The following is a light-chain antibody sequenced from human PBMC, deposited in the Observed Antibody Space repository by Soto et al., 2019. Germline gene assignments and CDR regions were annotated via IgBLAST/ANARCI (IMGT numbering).Light chain of an antibody. Sequence: DIVMTQSPDSLAVSLGERATINCKSSQSVLYSSNNKNYLAWYQQKPGQPPKLLIYWASTRESGVTDRFSGSGSGTDFTLTISSLQAEDVAVYYCQQYYSTPRTFGQGTEVDNK. J-gene: IGKJ1*01. CDR2: WAS. V-gene: IGKV4-1*01. CDR1: QSVLYSSNNKNY. CDR3: QQYYSTPRT.